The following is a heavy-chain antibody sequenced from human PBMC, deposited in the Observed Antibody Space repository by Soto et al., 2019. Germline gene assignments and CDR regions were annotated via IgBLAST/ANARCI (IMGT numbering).Heavy chain of an antibody. CDR3: ARERDGYNYFGMDV. V-gene: IGHV1-69*06. CDR2: IIPIFGTA. CDR1: GGTFSGYA. Sequence: SVKVSCKASGGTFSGYAISWVRQAPGQGLEWMGGIIPIFGTANYAQKFQGRVTITADKSTSTAYMELSSLRSEDTAVYYCARERDGYNYFGMDVWGQGTTVTVSS. J-gene: IGHJ6*02.